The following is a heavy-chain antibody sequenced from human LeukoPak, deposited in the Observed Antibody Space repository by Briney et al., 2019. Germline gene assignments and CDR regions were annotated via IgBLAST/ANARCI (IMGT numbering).Heavy chain of an antibody. Sequence: ASVKVSCKASGYTFTGYYMHWVRQAPGQGLEWMGWINPNSGGTTYAQKFQGRVTMTEDTSTDTAYMELSSLRSEDTAVYYCARCYDLWSGYYRWLDPWGQGTLVTVSS. CDR2: INPNSGGT. D-gene: IGHD3-3*01. CDR1: GYTFTGYY. CDR3: ARCYDLWSGYYRWLDP. V-gene: IGHV1-2*02. J-gene: IGHJ5*02.